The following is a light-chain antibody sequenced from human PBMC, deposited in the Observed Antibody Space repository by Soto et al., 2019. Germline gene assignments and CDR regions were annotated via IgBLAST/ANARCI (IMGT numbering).Light chain of an antibody. CDR2: GAS. V-gene: IGKV3-20*01. J-gene: IGKJ4*01. Sequence: EIVLTQSPGTLSLSPGERATLSCRASQSVRSSYLAWSQQKPGQAPRLLIYGASTRATGIPDWFSGSGSATDFTFAINRLESEDFAVYFCHQYGTSPLTFGGGTKVEI. CDR1: QSVRSSY. CDR3: HQYGTSPLT.